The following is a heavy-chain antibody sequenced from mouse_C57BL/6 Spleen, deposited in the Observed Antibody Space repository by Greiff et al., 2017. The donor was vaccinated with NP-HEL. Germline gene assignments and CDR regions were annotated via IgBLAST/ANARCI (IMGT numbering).Heavy chain of an antibody. J-gene: IGHJ2*01. CDR3: TRKNYYYGSSYAFDY. V-gene: IGHV1-15*01. Sequence: QVQLQQSGAELVRPGASVTLSCKASGYTFTDYEMHWVKQTPVHGLEWIGAIDPETGGTAYNQKFKGKAILTADKSSSTAYMELRSLTSEDSAVYYCTRKNYYYGSSYAFDYWGKGTTLTVSS. D-gene: IGHD1-1*01. CDR2: IDPETGGT. CDR1: GYTFTDYE.